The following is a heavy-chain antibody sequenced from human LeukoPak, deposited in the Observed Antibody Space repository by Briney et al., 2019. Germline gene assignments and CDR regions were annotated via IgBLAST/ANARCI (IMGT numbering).Heavy chain of an antibody. J-gene: IGHJ6*03. CDR1: GFTFSSYG. V-gene: IGHV3-33*01. Sequence: GGSLRLSCAASGFTFSSYGMHWVRQAPGKGLEWVAVMWYDGSNKYYADSVKGRFTISRDNSKNTLYLQMNSLRAEDTAVYYCARDHRLVPHYYMDVWGKGTTVTVSS. CDR2: MWYDGSNK. CDR3: ARDHRLVPHYYMDV. D-gene: IGHD6-19*01.